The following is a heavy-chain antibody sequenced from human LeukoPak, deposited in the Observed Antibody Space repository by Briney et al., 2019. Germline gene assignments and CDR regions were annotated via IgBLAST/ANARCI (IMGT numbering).Heavy chain of an antibody. V-gene: IGHV3-48*03. Sequence: PRRSLRLSCAASEFTFTSYELNWVRQAPGKGLEWVSYISSSGNTISYADSVKGRFTISRDNAKNSLYLQVISLRAEDTAVYYCARGPSIAARYDAFDIWGQGTMVTVSS. CDR1: EFTFTSYE. J-gene: IGHJ3*02. D-gene: IGHD6-6*01. CDR3: ARGPSIAARYDAFDI. CDR2: ISSSGNTI.